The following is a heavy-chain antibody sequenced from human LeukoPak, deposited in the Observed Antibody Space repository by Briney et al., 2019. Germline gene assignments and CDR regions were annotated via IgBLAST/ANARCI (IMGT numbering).Heavy chain of an antibody. V-gene: IGHV3-48*01. CDR2: ISSSSNVI. CDR1: GFTFSSYS. D-gene: IGHD5-18*01. J-gene: IGHJ4*02. Sequence: PGGSLRLSCAASGFTFSSYSMNWVRQAPEKGLEWVSYISSSSNVIDSADSVKGRFTISRDNAKNSLYLQMNSLRVEDTAVYYCARARGYSYGYSDYWGQGTLVTVSS. CDR3: ARARGYSYGYSDY.